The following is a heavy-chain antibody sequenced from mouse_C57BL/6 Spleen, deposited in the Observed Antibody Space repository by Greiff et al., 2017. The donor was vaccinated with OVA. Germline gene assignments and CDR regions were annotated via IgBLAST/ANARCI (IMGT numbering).Heavy chain of an antibody. Sequence: QVQLQQSGSELRSPGSSVKLSCKDFDSEVFPIAYMSWVRQKPGHGFEWIGGILPSIGRTIYGEKFEDKATLDADTLSNTAYLELNSLTSEDSAIYYCARRGYYGSPLLYFDVWGTGTTVTVSS. V-gene: IGHV15-2*01. J-gene: IGHJ1*03. CDR1: DSEVFPIAY. CDR2: ILPSIGRT. D-gene: IGHD1-1*01. CDR3: ARRGYYGSPLLYFDV.